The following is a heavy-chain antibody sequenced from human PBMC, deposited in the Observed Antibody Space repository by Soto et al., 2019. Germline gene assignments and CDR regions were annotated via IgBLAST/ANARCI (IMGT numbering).Heavy chain of an antibody. V-gene: IGHV1-69*02. CDR1: GGTFSSYT. CDR2: IIPILGIA. D-gene: IGHD1-26*01. J-gene: IGHJ4*02. Sequence: QVQLVKSGAEVKKPGSSVKVSCKASGGTFSSYTISWVRQAPGQGLEWMGRIIPILGIANYAQKFQGRVRITADKSTSTAYRELSSLRSEDTAVYYCASQGPYSGSYPFDYWGQGTLVTVSS. CDR3: ASQGPYSGSYPFDY.